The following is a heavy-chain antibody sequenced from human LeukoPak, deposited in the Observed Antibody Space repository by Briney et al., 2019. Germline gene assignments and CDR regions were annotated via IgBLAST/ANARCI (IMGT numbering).Heavy chain of an antibody. Sequence: GGSLRLSCAASGFTFSSNGMHWVRQAPGKGLEWVALIWYDGSKKYYADSVKGRFTISRDNSKNTLYLQMNSLRAEDTAVYYCARASSSWYYFDNWGQGTLVTVSS. V-gene: IGHV3-33*01. CDR3: ARASSSWYYFDN. D-gene: IGHD6-13*01. J-gene: IGHJ4*02. CDR2: IWYDGSKK. CDR1: GFTFSSNG.